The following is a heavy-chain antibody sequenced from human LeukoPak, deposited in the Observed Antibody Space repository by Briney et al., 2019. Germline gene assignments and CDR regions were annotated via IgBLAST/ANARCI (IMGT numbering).Heavy chain of an antibody. J-gene: IGHJ3*02. CDR1: GFTFSNYA. V-gene: IGHV3-30*04. D-gene: IGHD1-26*01. CDR2: ISYDGGNK. Sequence: GGSLRLSCAASGFTFSNYAMPWVRQAPGKGLEWMAVISYDGGNKYYVDSVKGRFTISRDNSKNTLYLQMNSLRAEDTAVYYCAKDLGAMEHDAFDIWGQGTMVTVSS. CDR3: AKDLGAMEHDAFDI.